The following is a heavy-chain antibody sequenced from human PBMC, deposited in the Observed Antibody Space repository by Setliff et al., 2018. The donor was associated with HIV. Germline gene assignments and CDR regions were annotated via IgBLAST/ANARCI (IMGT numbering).Heavy chain of an antibody. J-gene: IGHJ5*02. CDR3: TTEDPWLRFGH. Sequence: PGGSLRLSCTTDGFTFGDYALSWVRQAPGKGLEWVGFIRSIAYGGTTEYAAPVKGRFTISRDDSKTTLYLQMNSLKTEDTAVYYCTTEDPWLRFGHWGQGTLVTVSS. V-gene: IGHV3-49*04. CDR1: GFTFGDYA. D-gene: IGHD5-12*01. CDR2: IRSIAYGGTT.